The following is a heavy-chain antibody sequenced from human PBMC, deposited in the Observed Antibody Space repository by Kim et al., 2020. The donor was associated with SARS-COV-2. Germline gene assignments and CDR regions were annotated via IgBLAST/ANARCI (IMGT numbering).Heavy chain of an antibody. J-gene: IGHJ5*02. CDR1: GYSFTTYW. CDR2: IYLDDSNT. Sequence: GESLKISCKGSGYSFTTYWIGWVRQMPGKGLELMGVIYLDDSNTRYSPSFQGQVTISADKSINTAYLHWSSLKASDTAIYYCARASLPRILSYNSFDPWGQGTPVTVSS. CDR3: ARASLPRILSYNSFDP. D-gene: IGHD2-15*01. V-gene: IGHV5-51*01.